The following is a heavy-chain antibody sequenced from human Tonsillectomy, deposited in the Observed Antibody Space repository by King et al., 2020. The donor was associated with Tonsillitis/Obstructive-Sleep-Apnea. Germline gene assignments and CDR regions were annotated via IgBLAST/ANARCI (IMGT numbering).Heavy chain of an antibody. Sequence: VQLVESGAEVKKPGASVKVSCKASGYTFTSYGISWVRQAPGQGLEWMAWISAHNGHTNYAQKLQGRVTMTTDASTSTAYMELRSLRSDDTAVYYCARDSMCHYYDSSAYYTFNYWGQGTLVTVSS. CDR1: GYTFTSYG. D-gene: IGHD3-22*01. J-gene: IGHJ4*02. V-gene: IGHV1-18*01. CDR2: ISAHNGHT. CDR3: ARDSMCHYYDSSAYYTFNY.